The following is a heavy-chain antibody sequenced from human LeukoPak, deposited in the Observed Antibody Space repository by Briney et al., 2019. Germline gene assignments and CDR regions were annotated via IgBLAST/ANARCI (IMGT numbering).Heavy chain of an antibody. J-gene: IGHJ3*02. D-gene: IGHD4/OR15-4a*01. Sequence: GGSLRLSCAASGFTFSLYTMHWVRQAPGKGLEWVAVISYDGSDRYYADSVKGRFTISRDNSKNTLYLQMNSLRAEDTAMYYCAKVSLNMVNDAFDIWGQGTMVSVSS. CDR2: ISYDGSDR. V-gene: IGHV3-30*04. CDR3: AKVSLNMVNDAFDI. CDR1: GFTFSLYT.